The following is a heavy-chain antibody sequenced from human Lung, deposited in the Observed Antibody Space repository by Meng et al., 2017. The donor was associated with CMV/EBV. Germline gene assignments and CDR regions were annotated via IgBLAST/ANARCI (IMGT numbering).Heavy chain of an antibody. CDR3: VRVSSGSYPD. D-gene: IGHD1-26*01. V-gene: IGHV3-72*01. CDR1: GFTFSDHY. CDR2: IRNKPNSYTT. Sequence: SCVASGFTFSDHYMDWVRQAPGKGLEWVGRIRNKPNSYTTEYAASVKGRFTISRDDSKNSLYLQMNSLKTEDTAVYYCVRVSSGSYPDWGQGTLVTVSS. J-gene: IGHJ4*02.